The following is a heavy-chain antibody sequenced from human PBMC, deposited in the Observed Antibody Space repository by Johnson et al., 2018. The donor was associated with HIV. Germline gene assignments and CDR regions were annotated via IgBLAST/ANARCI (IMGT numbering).Heavy chain of an antibody. D-gene: IGHD4-23*01. CDR3: AKGTTVVTPELAFDI. Sequence: VQLVESGGGLVQPGGSLRLSCAASGFTFSSYAMSWVRQAPGKGLEWVSAISGSGGSTYYAASMKGRSTISRDNSKNTLYLQMNGLRAEDTAVYYGAKGTTVVTPELAFDIWGQGTMVTVSS. CDR2: ISGSGGST. J-gene: IGHJ3*02. CDR1: GFTFSSYA. V-gene: IGHV3-23*04.